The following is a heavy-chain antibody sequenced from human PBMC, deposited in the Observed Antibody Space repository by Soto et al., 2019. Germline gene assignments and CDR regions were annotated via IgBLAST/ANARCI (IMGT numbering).Heavy chain of an antibody. J-gene: IGHJ6*02. CDR1: GYTFTSYA. CDR2: INAGNGNT. CDR3: ARDQTVAGYYYCGMDV. Sequence: QVQLVQSGAEVTKPGASVKVSCKASGYTFTSYAMHWVRQAPGQRLEWMGWINAGNGNTKYSQKFQGRVTITRDTSASTADMALSSLRSEDTAVYYCARDQTVAGYYYCGMDVWGQGTTVTVSS. D-gene: IGHD6-19*01. V-gene: IGHV1-3*01.